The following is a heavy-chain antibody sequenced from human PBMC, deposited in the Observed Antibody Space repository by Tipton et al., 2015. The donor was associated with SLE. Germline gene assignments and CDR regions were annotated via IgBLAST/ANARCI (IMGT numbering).Heavy chain of an antibody. Sequence: TLSLTCTVSGGSISRHYWSWIRQSPGKGLEWIGHIYYSGSTNYNPSLESRVTISIDKSRNQFSLKLNSVTAADTAVYYCAKDYNYDYPDYNWGQGTLVIVSS. CDR3: AKDYNYDYPDYN. CDR1: GGSISRHY. V-gene: IGHV4-59*11. J-gene: IGHJ4*02. CDR2: IYYSGST. D-gene: IGHD4-17*01.